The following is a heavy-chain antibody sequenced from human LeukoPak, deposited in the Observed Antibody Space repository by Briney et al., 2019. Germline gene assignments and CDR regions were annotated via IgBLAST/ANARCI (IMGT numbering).Heavy chain of an antibody. D-gene: IGHD2-15*01. CDR3: AREAVVAPATVSYYGMDV. V-gene: IGHV1-69*13. J-gene: IGHJ6*04. CDR2: IIPIFGTA. Sequence: GASVKVSCKASGDTFINYAFSWVRQAPGQGLEWMGGIIPIFGTANYAQIFQGRVTITADESTSTAYMELSSLTSEDTAVYYCAREAVVAPATVSYYGMDVWGKGTTVTVSS. CDR1: GDTFINYA.